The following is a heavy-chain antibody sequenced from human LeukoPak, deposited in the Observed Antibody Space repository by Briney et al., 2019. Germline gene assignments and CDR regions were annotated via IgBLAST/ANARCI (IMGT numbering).Heavy chain of an antibody. Sequence: SLKVSCKAAGGTFSSYAISWVRQAPGQGLEWMGRIIPIFGIANYAQKFQGRVTITADKSTSTAYMELSSLRSEDTAVYYCASAAAYKSRYYYYGMDVWGQGTTVTVSS. V-gene: IGHV1-69*04. J-gene: IGHJ6*02. D-gene: IGHD6-13*01. CDR3: ASAAAYKSRYYYYGMDV. CDR2: IIPIFGIA. CDR1: GGTFSSYA.